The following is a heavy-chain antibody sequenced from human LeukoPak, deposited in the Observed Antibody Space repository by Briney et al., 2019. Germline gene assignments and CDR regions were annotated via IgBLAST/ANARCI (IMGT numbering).Heavy chain of an antibody. CDR3: ARDGYSSSWYAGY. J-gene: IGHJ4*02. V-gene: IGHV1-3*01. CDR2: INAGNGNT. CDR1: GDTFTSYA. Sequence: ASLKVSCKASGDTFTSYAMHWVRQAPGQRLEWMGWINAGNGNTKYSQKFQGRVTITRDTSASTAYMELSSLRSEDTAVYYCARDGYSSSWYAGYWGQGTLVTVSS. D-gene: IGHD6-13*01.